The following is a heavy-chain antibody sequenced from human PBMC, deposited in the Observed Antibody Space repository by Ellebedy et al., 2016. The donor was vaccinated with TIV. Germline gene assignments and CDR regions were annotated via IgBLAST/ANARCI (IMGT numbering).Heavy chain of an antibody. CDR2: ISSSSSTI. CDR1: GFTFSSYS. J-gene: IGHJ4*02. D-gene: IGHD3-16*01. CDR3: ASGGFYDYPH. V-gene: IGHV3-48*01. Sequence: GGSLRLXXAASGFTFSSYSMNWVRQAPGKGLEWVSYISSSSSTIYYADSVKGRFTISRDNAKNSLYLQMNSLRAEDTAVYYCASGGFYDYPHWGQGTLVTVSS.